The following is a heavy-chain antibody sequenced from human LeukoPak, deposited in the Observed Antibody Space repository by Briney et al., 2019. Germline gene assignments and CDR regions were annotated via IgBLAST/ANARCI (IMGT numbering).Heavy chain of an antibody. CDR2: ISWNSGTR. D-gene: IGHD6-19*01. CDR3: AKQKSSRGWYYDAFDI. CDR1: GFTFDDYA. V-gene: IGHV3-9*03. J-gene: IGHJ3*02. Sequence: HPGGSLRLSCAASGFTFDDYAMHGVRQAPGKALEWVSGISWNSGTRDYADSVKGRFTISRGNAKNSLYLQMNSLRAEDMALYYCAKQKSSRGWYYDAFDIWGHGTMVTVSS.